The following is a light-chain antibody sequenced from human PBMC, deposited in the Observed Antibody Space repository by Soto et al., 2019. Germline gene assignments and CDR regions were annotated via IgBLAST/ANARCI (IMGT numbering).Light chain of an antibody. CDR2: AAS. V-gene: IGKV1-39*01. CDR1: QGIRNG. CDR3: QQSYSSPWT. J-gene: IGKJ1*01. Sequence: IQLTQSPSSLSASVGDRVTITCRASQGIRNGLGWYQQKPGKAPKLLIYAASNLQSGVPSRFSGSGSGTDFTLTIRSLQPEDFATYFCQQSYSSPWTFGQGTKVDIK.